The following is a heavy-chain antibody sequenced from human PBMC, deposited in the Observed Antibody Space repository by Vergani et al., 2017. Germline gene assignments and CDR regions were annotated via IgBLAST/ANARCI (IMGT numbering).Heavy chain of an antibody. CDR1: GGSISSYY. CDR3: ARDRRIAAAGTEYYYYYYGMDV. Sequence: QVQLQESGPGLVKPSETLSLTCTVSGGSISSYYWSWIRQPPGKGLEWIGYIYYSGSTNYNPSLKSRVTISVDTSKNQFSLKLCSVTAADTAVYYSARDRRIAAAGTEYYYYYYGMDVWGQGTTVTVSS. CDR2: IYYSGST. V-gene: IGHV4-59*01. D-gene: IGHD6-13*01. J-gene: IGHJ6*02.